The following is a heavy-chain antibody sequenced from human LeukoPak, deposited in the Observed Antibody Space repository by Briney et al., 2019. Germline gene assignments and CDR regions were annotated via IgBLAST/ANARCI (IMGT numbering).Heavy chain of an antibody. CDR3: ARSLTMVRGAIIIGY. V-gene: IGHV1-8*01. CDR1: GYTFTSYD. D-gene: IGHD3-10*01. Sequence: ASVKVSCKASGYTFTSYDINWVRQATGQGLEWMGWMNPNSGNTGYAQKFQGRVTMTRNTSISTAYMELSSLRSEDTAVYYCARSLTMVRGAIIIGYWGQGTLVTVSS. CDR2: MNPNSGNT. J-gene: IGHJ4*02.